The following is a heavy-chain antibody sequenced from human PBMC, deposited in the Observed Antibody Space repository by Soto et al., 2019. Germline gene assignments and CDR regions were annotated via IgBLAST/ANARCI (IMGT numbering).Heavy chain of an antibody. J-gene: IGHJ4*02. CDR2: IYYTGTS. Sequence: SETLSLTCTVSGGSIRNNYWSWIRQPPGKGLEWVGYIYYTGTSKYNPSLKSRVTISVDKSKSQFSLKLSSVTAADTAVYYCARNSYVTGGGYCDYWGQGTLVTVSS. V-gene: IGHV4-59*12. D-gene: IGHD2-8*02. CDR1: GGSIRNNY. CDR3: ARNSYVTGGGYCDY.